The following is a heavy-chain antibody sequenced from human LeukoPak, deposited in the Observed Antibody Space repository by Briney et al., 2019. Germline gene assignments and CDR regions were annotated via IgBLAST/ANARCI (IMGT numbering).Heavy chain of an antibody. Sequence: PGGPLRLSCAASGFTFSRYGMHWLRQAPGKAREGVAVISYDGSNKYYADSVKGRFTISRDNDKKSVYLKMNSLRAEDTAVYFWAGGGGWLVEHWGQGTLVTVSS. D-gene: IGHD6-19*01. J-gene: IGHJ4*02. CDR1: GFTFSRYG. V-gene: IGHV3-30*03. CDR3: AGGGGWLVEH. CDR2: ISYDGSNK.